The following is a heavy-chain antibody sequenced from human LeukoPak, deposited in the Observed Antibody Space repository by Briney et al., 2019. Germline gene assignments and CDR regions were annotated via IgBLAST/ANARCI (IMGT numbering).Heavy chain of an antibody. D-gene: IGHD3-10*01. CDR1: GFTVSSNY. CDR2: IYSGGST. CDR3: AREEGRFGELLIPT. J-gene: IGHJ5*02. V-gene: IGHV3-53*01. Sequence: PGGSLRLSCAASGFTVSSNYMSWVRQAPGKGLEWVSVIYSGGSTYYADSVKGRFTISRDNSKNTLYLQMNSLRAEDTAVYYCAREEGRFGELLIPTWGQGTLVTVSS.